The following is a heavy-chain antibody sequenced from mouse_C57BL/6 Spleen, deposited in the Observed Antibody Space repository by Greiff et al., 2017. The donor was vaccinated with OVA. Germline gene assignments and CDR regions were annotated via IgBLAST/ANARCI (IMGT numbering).Heavy chain of an antibody. Sequence: QVQLQQSGPELVKPGASVKISCKASGYAFSRSWMNWVKQRPGKGLEWIGRIYPGDGDTNYNGKFKGKATLTADNSSSPAYMQLSSLTSEDSAVYFCASYYSNYYWGQGTTLTVSA. CDR2: IYPGDGDT. CDR3: ASYYSNYY. J-gene: IGHJ2*01. D-gene: IGHD2-5*01. V-gene: IGHV1-82*01. CDR1: GYAFSRSW.